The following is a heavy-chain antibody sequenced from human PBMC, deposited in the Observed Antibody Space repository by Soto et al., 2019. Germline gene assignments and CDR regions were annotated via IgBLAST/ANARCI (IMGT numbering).Heavy chain of an antibody. D-gene: IGHD3-10*01. CDR3: ARHELWFGETPYYYYGMDV. V-gene: IGHV5-51*01. J-gene: IGHJ6*02. CDR2: IYPGDSDT. CDR1: GYSFTSYW. Sequence: PGESLKISCKGSGYSFTSYWIGWVRQMPVKGLEWMGIIYPGDSDTRYSPSFQGQVTISADKSISTAYLQWSSLKASDTAMYYCARHELWFGETPYYYYGMDVWGQGTTVTVSS.